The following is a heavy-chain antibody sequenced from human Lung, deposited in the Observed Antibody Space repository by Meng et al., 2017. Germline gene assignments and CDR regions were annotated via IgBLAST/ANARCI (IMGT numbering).Heavy chain of an antibody. Sequence: GEGVGSGGGVVHPGKSLRVSCEASGFSFRSYGMHLVRQAPGKGLEWVAVIWNDGSHQYYADSVKGRFSISRDNSKNTLFLQMNSLRAEDTAMYFCARDERATQFEYWGQGTLVTVSS. V-gene: IGHV3-33*01. CDR2: IWNDGSHQ. CDR1: GFSFRSYG. CDR3: ARDERATQFEY. J-gene: IGHJ4*02.